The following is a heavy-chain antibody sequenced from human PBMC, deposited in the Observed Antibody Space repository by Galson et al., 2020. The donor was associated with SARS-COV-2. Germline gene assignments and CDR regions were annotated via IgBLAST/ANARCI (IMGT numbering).Heavy chain of an antibody. CDR2: IYPSDSDT. CDR1: GYTFTNYW. Sequence: GESLKISCKGSGYTFTNYWIGWVRQMPGKGLEWMGIIYPSDSDTRYSPSFQGQVTISVDKSISTAYLHLSSLKASDTAMYYCARSPLIGWFDTWGQGTLVTVSS. V-gene: IGHV5-51*01. J-gene: IGHJ5*02. CDR3: ARSPLIGWFDT. D-gene: IGHD3-3*01.